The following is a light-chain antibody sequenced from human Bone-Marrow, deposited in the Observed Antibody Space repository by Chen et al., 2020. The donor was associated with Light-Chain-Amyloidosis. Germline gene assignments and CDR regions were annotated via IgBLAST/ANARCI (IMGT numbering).Light chain of an antibody. V-gene: IGKV1-9*01. CDR1: QGISSY. CDR2: AAS. CDR3: QQLNSYPSLT. Sequence: DIQLTQSPSFLSASVGDRVTITCRASQGISSYLAWYHQKPWKAPKLLVYAASTLQSGVPSRFSGSGSGTEFTLTISSLQPEDFATYYCQQLNSYPSLTFGGGTKVEIK. J-gene: IGKJ4*01.